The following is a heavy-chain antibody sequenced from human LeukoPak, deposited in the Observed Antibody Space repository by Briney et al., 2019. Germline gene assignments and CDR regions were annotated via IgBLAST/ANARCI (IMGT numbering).Heavy chain of an antibody. D-gene: IGHD4-17*01. CDR3: AKDMTTATGLVDY. CDR2: IRYDGSNK. V-gene: IGHV3-30*02. CDR1: GFTFSSYG. J-gene: IGHJ4*02. Sequence: PGGSLRLSCAASGFTFSSYGMHWVRQAPGKGLEWVAFIRYDGSNKYYADSVKGRFTISRDNSKNTLYLQMNSLRAEDTAVYYCAKDMTTATGLVDYWGQGTLVTVSS.